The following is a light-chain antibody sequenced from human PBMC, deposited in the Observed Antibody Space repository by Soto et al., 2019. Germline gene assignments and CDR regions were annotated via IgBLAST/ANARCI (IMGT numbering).Light chain of an antibody. J-gene: IGKJ5*01. Sequence: EIVMTQSPATLSVSPGDRATLSCRASQSVDTNLAWYQQKPGQAPRLLIHGASTRATGTPARFSGAGSGTEFTLTISSLQSEDFAVYFCQQYNYWPPITFGQGTRLEIK. V-gene: IGKV3-15*01. CDR3: QQYNYWPPIT. CDR1: QSVDTN. CDR2: GAS.